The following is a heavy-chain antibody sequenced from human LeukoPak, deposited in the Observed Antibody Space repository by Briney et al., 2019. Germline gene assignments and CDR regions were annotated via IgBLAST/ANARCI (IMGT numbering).Heavy chain of an antibody. Sequence: ASVKVSCKASGYTLTSYGISWVRQAPGQGLEWMGWISAYNGNTNYAQKLQGRVTMTTDTSTSTAYMELRSLRSDDTAVYYCARGRAAGGSGSYWFDPWGQGTLVTVSS. CDR1: GYTLTSYG. J-gene: IGHJ5*02. V-gene: IGHV1-18*01. CDR3: ARGRAAGGSGSYWFDP. CDR2: ISAYNGNT. D-gene: IGHD3-10*01.